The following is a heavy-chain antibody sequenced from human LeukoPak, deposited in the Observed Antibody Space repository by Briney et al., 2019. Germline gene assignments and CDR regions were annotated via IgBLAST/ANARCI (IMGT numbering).Heavy chain of an antibody. CDR3: ARGYGGNGGY. CDR2: IKQDGSEK. J-gene: IGHJ4*02. D-gene: IGHD4-23*01. V-gene: IGHV3-7*01. Sequence: GGSLRLSCAASGFTFSSYYMSWVRQAPGKGVEWVANIKQDGSEKYYVDSVKGRFTISRDNAKNSLNLQMNSLRAEDTAVYYCARGYGGNGGYWGQGTLVTVSS. CDR1: GFTFSSYY.